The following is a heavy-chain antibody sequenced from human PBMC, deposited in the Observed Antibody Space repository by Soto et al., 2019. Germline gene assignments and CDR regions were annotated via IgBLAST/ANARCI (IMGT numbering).Heavy chain of an antibody. J-gene: IGHJ4*02. D-gene: IGHD3-22*01. Sequence: ASVKVTCKISGHTLTELSMHGVRQAPGKGLEWMGGFDPEDGETIYAQKFQGRVTMTEDTSTDTAYMELSSLRSEDTAVYYCATDSGYYDSSGYLFDYWGQGTLVTVSS. CDR2: FDPEDGET. CDR3: ATDSGYYDSSGYLFDY. V-gene: IGHV1-24*01. CDR1: GHTLTELS.